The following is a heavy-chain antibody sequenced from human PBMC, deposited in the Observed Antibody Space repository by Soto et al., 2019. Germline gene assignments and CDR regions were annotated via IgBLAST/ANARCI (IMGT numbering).Heavy chain of an antibody. CDR3: ARSITICGVVITNHDAFDI. J-gene: IGHJ3*02. CDR1: GGSISSYY. CDR2: IYYSGST. D-gene: IGHD3-3*01. Sequence: PSETLSLTCTVSGGSISSYYWSWIRQRPGKGLEWIGYIYYSGSTNYNPSLKSRVTISVDTSKNQFSLRLSSVTAADTAVYYCARSITICGVVITNHDAFDIWGQGTMVTVSS. V-gene: IGHV4-59*08.